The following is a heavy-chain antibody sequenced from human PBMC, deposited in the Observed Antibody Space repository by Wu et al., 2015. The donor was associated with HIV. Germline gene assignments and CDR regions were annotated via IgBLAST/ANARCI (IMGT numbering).Heavy chain of an antibody. D-gene: IGHD2-2*01. V-gene: IGHV1-18*01. CDR3: ARDPDCSSTSCYSNGGAFDI. Sequence: QVQLVQSGAEVKKPGASVKVSCKASGYTFTSYGISWVRQAPGQGLEWMGWISADNGNTNHAQKLQGRVTMTTDTSTSTAYMELRSLRSDDTAVYYCARDPDCSSTSCYSNGGAFDIWGQGTMVTVSS. CDR1: GYTFTSYG. CDR2: ISADNGNT. J-gene: IGHJ3*02.